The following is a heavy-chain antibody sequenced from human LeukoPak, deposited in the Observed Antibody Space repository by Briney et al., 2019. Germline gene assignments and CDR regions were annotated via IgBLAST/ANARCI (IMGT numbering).Heavy chain of an antibody. CDR2: IRSKTYDGTA. Sequence: GGSLRLSCTASGFTFRDYALTWFRQAPGKGLEWVGSIRSKTYDGTAEYAASVKGRFTISRDDSKSTAYLEMNSLKPEDTAVYYCTREIRYFDWFQADYWGQGTLVTVSS. CDR1: GFTFRDYA. V-gene: IGHV3-49*03. D-gene: IGHD3-9*01. CDR3: TREIRYFDWFQADY. J-gene: IGHJ4*02.